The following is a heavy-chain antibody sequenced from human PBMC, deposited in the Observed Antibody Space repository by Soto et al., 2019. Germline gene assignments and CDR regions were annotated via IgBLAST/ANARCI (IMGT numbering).Heavy chain of an antibody. V-gene: IGHV1-69*02. CDR2: IIPILGIA. D-gene: IGHD3-22*01. Sequence: GASVKVSCKASGGTFSSYTISWVRQAPGQGLEWMGRIIPILGIANYAQKFQGRVTITADKSTSTAYMELSSLRSEDTAVYYCAGHDSSGHYYLYFDYWGQGTLVTVSS. CDR3: AGHDSSGHYYLYFDY. CDR1: GGTFSSYT. J-gene: IGHJ4*02.